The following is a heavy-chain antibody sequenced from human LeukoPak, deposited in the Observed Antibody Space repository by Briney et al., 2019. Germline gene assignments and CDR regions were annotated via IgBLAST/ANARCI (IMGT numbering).Heavy chain of an antibody. CDR1: GYTLTELS. CDR3: ATYGYYYDSSGYSSRFDY. CDR2: SDPEDGET. V-gene: IGHV1-24*01. Sequence: GASVKVSCKVSGYTLTELSMHWVRQAPGKGLEWMGGSDPEDGETIYAQKFQGRVTMTEDTSTDTAYMELSSLRSEDTAVYYCATYGYYYDSSGYSSRFDYWGQGTLVTVSS. J-gene: IGHJ4*02. D-gene: IGHD3-22*01.